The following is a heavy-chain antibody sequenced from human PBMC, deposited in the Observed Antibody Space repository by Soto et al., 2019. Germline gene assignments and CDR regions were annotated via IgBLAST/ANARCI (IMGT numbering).Heavy chain of an antibody. CDR1: GGSISSGDYY. CDR3: ARAGVATIYPGINWFDP. V-gene: IGHV4-30-4*01. J-gene: IGHJ5*02. Sequence: QVQLQESGPGLVKPSQTLSLTCTVSGGSISSGDYYWSWIRQPPGKGLEWIGYIYYSGSTYYNPSLKSRVTISVDTSKNQFSLNLSSVTAADTAMYYCARAGVATIYPGINWFDPWGQGTLVTVSS. D-gene: IGHD5-12*01. CDR2: IYYSGST.